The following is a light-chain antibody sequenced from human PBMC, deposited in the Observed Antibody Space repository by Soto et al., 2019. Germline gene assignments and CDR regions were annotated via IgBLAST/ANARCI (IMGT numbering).Light chain of an antibody. V-gene: IGKV3-20*01. J-gene: IGKJ1*01. CDR3: QEYGSPRT. CDR1: QSVSSSY. Sequence: EIVLTQSRGTLSLSPGERATLSCRASQSVSSSYLAWYQQKPGQAPRLLIYGASNKATGIPDRFSGSGSGTDFTLTISRLEPEDFVVYYCQEYGSPRTFGQGTKVEIK. CDR2: GAS.